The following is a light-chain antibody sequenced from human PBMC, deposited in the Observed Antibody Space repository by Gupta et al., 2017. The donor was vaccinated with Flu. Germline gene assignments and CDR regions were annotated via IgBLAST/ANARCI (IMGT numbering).Light chain of an antibody. J-gene: IGLJ1*01. CDR2: EVS. V-gene: IGLV2-18*02. Sequence: QSALTPPPSVSGSPAQSVTISCTGTSSDVGNYNRVSWYQQSPGTAPKLMIYEVSNRPSGVPDRFSGSKSGNTASLTISGLQDEDEADFYCSSYTSSSTYGFGTGTKVTVL. CDR3: SSYTSSSTYG. CDR1: SSDVGNYNR.